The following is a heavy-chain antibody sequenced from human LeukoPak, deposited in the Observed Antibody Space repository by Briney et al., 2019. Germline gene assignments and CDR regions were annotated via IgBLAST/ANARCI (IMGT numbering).Heavy chain of an antibody. V-gene: IGHV3-21*01. CDR1: GFTFSSYS. Sequence: PGGSLRLSCAASGFTFSSYSMNWVRQAPGKGLEWVSSISSSSSYIYYADSVKGRFTISRDNAKNSLYLQMNSLRAKDTAVYYCARSRSGNSSGWYVDYWGQGTLVTVSS. D-gene: IGHD6-19*01. CDR2: ISSSSSYI. CDR3: ARSRSGNSSGWYVDY. J-gene: IGHJ4*02.